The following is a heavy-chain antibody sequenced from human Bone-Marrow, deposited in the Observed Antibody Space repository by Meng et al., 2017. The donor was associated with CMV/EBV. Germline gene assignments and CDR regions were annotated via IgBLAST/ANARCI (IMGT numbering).Heavy chain of an antibody. D-gene: IGHD3-22*01. CDR1: GFTFSSYS. CDR3: ARDPPDSSGYFDY. V-gene: IGHV3-21*01. Sequence: GGSLRLSCAASGFTFSSYSMNWVRQAPGKGLEWVSSISSSISYIYYADSVKGRFTISRDNAKNSLYLQMNSLRAEDTAVYYCARDPPDSSGYFDYWGQGTLVTVSS. J-gene: IGHJ4*02. CDR2: ISSSISYI.